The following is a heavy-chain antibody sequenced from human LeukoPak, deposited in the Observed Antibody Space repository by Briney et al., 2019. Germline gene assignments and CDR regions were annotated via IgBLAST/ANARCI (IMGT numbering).Heavy chain of an antibody. D-gene: IGHD3-10*01. CDR1: GGSVSSGSYY. V-gene: IGHV4-61*01. CDR3: ARGHSPFYGSGSYLDH. Sequence: SETLSLTCTVSGGSVSSGSYYWSWIRQPPGKGLEWIGYIYYSGSTNYNPSLKSRVTISVDTSKNQFSLKLSSVTAADTAVYYCARGHSPFYGSGSYLDHWGQGTLVTVSS. CDR2: IYYSGST. J-gene: IGHJ4*02.